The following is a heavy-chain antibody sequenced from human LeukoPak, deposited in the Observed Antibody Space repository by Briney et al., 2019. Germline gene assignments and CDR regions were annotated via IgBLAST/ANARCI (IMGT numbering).Heavy chain of an antibody. D-gene: IGHD3-22*01. CDR2: ISSSGSTI. Sequence: GGSLRLSCAVSGFTFSDYYMSWIRQAPGKGLEWVSYISSSGSTIYYADSVEGRFTISRDNAKNSLYLQMNSLRAEDTAVYYCARDLFYDSSGYWNYWGQGTLVTVSS. CDR3: ARDLFYDSSGYWNY. V-gene: IGHV3-11*04. CDR1: GFTFSDYY. J-gene: IGHJ4*02.